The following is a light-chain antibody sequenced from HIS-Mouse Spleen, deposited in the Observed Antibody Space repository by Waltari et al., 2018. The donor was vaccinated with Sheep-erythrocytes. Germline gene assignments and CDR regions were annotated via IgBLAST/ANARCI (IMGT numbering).Light chain of an antibody. V-gene: IGLV2-11*01. CDR1: SSDVGGYTY. J-gene: IGLJ3*02. CDR3: CSYAGSYTFWV. Sequence: QSALTQPRPVSGSPGQSVTISCTGPSSDVGGYTYFSLYQQHPGKAPKLMIYDVSKRPSGVPDRFSGSKSGNTASLTISGLQAEDEADYYCCSYAGSYTFWVFGGGTKLTVL. CDR2: DVS.